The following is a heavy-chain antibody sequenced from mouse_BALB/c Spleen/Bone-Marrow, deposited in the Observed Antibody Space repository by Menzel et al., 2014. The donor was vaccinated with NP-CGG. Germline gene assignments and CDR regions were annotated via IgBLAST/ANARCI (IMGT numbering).Heavy chain of an antibody. V-gene: IGHV1S137*01. D-gene: IGHD3-1*01. J-gene: IGHJ4*01. CDR3: ANPHKLGLAFYARDY. Sequence: VKLVESGPELVRPGVSVKISCKGSGYTFTDYAMHWVKQSHAKSLEWIGVISTYSGNTNYNQKFKGKATMTVDKSSSQAYRNLAKLTAENSAIFYGANPHKLGLAFYARDYWGQGPSAPVSS. CDR2: ISTYSGNT. CDR1: GYTFTDYA.